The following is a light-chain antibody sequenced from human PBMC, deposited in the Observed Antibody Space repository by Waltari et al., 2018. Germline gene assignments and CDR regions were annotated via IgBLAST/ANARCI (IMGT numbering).Light chain of an antibody. CDR3: QYYGDSPNT. CDR2: SAS. Sequence: EIVLTQSPGTLSLSPGDTATLSCRATQYIDFFVWYQQKPGQTPRLLIFSASTRATGIPDRFSGRGCGTVFTLASSRLEPEEFAVYYCQYYGDSPNTCGQGTKL. J-gene: IGKJ2*01. CDR1: QYIDF. V-gene: IGKV3-20*01.